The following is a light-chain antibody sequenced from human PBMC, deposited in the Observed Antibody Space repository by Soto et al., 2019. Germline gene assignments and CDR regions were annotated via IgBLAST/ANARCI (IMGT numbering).Light chain of an antibody. V-gene: IGKV3-20*01. Sequence: EIVLTQSPGTLSLSPGERATLSCRASQSVNSSYLAWYQQKPGQAPSLLIYGASSRATGIPDRFSGSGSGTNYNLTISRLEPEDFAVYYGQQDDSSHRTFGQGTKVEI. CDR3: QQDDSSHRT. CDR2: GAS. CDR1: QSVNSSY. J-gene: IGKJ1*01.